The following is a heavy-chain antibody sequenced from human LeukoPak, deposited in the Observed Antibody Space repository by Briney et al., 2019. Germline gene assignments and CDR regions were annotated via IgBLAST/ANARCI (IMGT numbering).Heavy chain of an antibody. CDR1: GFTFSSYA. V-gene: IGHV3-30*04. CDR2: ISYDGSNK. J-gene: IGHJ4*02. CDR3: ARGGGAYYDILTGSLFR. Sequence: GGSLRLSCAAYGFTFSSYAMHWVRQAPGKGLEWVAVISYDGSNKYYADSVKGRFTISRDNSKNTLYLQINSLRAEDTAVYYCARGGGAYYDILTGSLFRWGQGTLVTVSS. D-gene: IGHD3-9*01.